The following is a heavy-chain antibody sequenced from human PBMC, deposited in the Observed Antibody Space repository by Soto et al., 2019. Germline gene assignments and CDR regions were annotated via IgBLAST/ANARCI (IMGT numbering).Heavy chain of an antibody. Sequence: LRLSCAASGFPFSSYSMSWVRQLPGKGLECVSLITASGGDAYYAGSVKGRFTISRDNSKNTVYLQMDSLRVEDTATYYCAKDSTLIPFDSWGQGTLVTVSS. D-gene: IGHD3-16*01. V-gene: IGHV3-23*01. CDR3: AKDSTLIPFDS. CDR2: ITASGGDA. CDR1: GFPFSSYS. J-gene: IGHJ4*02.